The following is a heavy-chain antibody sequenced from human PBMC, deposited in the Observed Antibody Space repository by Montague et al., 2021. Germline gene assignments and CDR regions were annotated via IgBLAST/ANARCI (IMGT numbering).Heavy chain of an antibody. CDR2: IRHIGST. V-gene: IGHV4-34*01. CDR1: GGSLSEYY. D-gene: IGHD3-10*01. J-gene: IGHJ4*02. CDR3: ASVRGPFDY. Sequence: SETLSLTCGVYGGSLSEYYWTWIRQSPEKGPEWIGEIRHIGSTNYNPSLKSRVTMSVDKSKNQFSLKLRSVTAADTAVYSCASVRGPFDYWGQGTVVTVSS.